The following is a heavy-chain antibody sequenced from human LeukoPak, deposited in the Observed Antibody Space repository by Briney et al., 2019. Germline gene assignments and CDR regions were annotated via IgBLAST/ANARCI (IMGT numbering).Heavy chain of an antibody. D-gene: IGHD3-22*01. CDR1: GFTFSSYA. Sequence: PGASLRLSCAASGFTFSSYAMSWVRQAPGKGLEWVSAISGSGGSTYYADSVKGRFTISRDNSKNTPYLQMNSLRAEDTAVYYCAKDRGSGYYYRDAFDIWGQGTMVTVSS. V-gene: IGHV3-23*01. CDR2: ISGSGGST. J-gene: IGHJ3*02. CDR3: AKDRGSGYYYRDAFDI.